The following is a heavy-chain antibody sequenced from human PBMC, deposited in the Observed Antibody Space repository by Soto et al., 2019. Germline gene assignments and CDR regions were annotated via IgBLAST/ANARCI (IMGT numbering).Heavy chain of an antibody. J-gene: IGHJ4*02. CDR1: GYTFTSYA. CDR3: AAYYYGSVSYY. CDR2: ISAYNGNT. Sequence: GASVKVSCKASGYTFTSYAMHWVRQAPGQRLEWMGWISAYNGNTNYAQKLQGRVTMTTDTSTSTAYMELSSLRSEDTAVYYCAAYYYGSVSYYSGQATLVTVSS. V-gene: IGHV1-18*01. D-gene: IGHD3-10*01.